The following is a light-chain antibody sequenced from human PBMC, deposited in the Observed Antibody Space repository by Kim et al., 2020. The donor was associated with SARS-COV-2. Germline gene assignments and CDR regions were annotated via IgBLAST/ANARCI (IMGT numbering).Light chain of an antibody. V-gene: IGLV7-43*01. CDR1: TGAVTSGHH. Sequence: QAVVTQESSMTVSPGGTVTLTCASSTGAVTSGHHPNWFQQKPGQAPRSLIYSTNIKHSWTPAQFSGSLLGGKAALTLSGVQPDDEAEYYCQLHYSGTWVFGGGTQLTVL. CDR2: STN. J-gene: IGLJ3*02. CDR3: QLHYSGTWV.